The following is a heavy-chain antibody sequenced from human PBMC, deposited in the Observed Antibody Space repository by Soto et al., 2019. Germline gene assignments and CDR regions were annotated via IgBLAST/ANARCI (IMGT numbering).Heavy chain of an antibody. V-gene: IGHV5-51*01. CDR2: IYPRDSDT. CDR1: GYSFTDYW. Sequence: PGESLKISCKGSGYSFTDYWIGWVRQMPGKGLEWMGIIYPRDSDTRYSPSFHGQVTISADKSISTAYLQWRSLKASDTAMYYCARSKKIITFRGICRFDPWPQGPLVT. J-gene: IGHJ5*02. D-gene: IGHD3-10*01. CDR3: ARSKKIITFRGICRFDP.